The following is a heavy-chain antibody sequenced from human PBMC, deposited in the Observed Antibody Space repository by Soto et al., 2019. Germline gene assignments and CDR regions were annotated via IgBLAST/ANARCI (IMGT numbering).Heavy chain of an antibody. V-gene: IGHV3-30-3*01. Sequence: QVQLVESGGGVVQPGRSLRLSCAASGFSFSSCAMHWVRQAPGKGLEWVAVVSHDGSNKYYADSVKGRVTISRDNSINTVYLKMNSLRAEDTAVYYCARVSIAVAGIAYYFDYWGQGTLVTVSS. CDR1: GFSFSSCA. CDR3: ARVSIAVAGIAYYFDY. CDR2: VSHDGSNK. D-gene: IGHD6-19*01. J-gene: IGHJ4*02.